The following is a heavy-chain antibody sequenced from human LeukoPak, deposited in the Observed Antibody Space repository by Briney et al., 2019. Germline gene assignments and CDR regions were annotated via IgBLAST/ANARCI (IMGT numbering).Heavy chain of an antibody. V-gene: IGHV1-8*01. CDR1: GYTFTSCD. J-gene: IGHJ4*02. CDR2: MNPNSGNT. CDR3: AAGITGEYFVY. Sequence: PRASVKVSCKASGYTFTSCDINWVRQATGQGLKWMGWMNPNSGNTGYAQKFQGRVTMTRNTSISTAYMELSSLRSEDTAVYYCAAGITGEYFVYWGQGALVTVYS. D-gene: IGHD1-14*01.